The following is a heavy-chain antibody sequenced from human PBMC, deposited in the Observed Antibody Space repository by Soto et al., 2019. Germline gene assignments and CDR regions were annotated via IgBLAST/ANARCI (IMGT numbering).Heavy chain of an antibody. CDR2: ISGSGAST. D-gene: IGHD3-10*01. V-gene: IGHV3-23*01. CDR1: GFTFSHYA. CDR3: AKTMGYYYGSGIPPANYYYYGMDV. J-gene: IGHJ6*02. Sequence: HPGGSLRLSCAVSGFTFSHYAMSWVRQAPGKGLEWVSAISGSGASTYYADSVKGRFTISRDNSKNTLYLQMNSLRAEDTAVYYCAKTMGYYYGSGIPPANYYYYGMDVWGQGTTVTVSS.